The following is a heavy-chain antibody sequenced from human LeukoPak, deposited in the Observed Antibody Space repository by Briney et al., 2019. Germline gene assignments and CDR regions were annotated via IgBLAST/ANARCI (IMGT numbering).Heavy chain of an antibody. CDR1: GFTFSSYS. CDR3: AKDYEPLVGVHRWGDWFDP. Sequence: PGGSLRLSCAASGFTFSSYSMNWVRQAPGKGLEWVSSISSSSSYIYYADSVKGRFTISRDNAKNSLYLQMNSLRAEDTAVYYCAKDYEPLVGVHRWGDWFDPWGQETLVTVSS. V-gene: IGHV3-21*01. D-gene: IGHD1-26*01. CDR2: ISSSSSYI. J-gene: IGHJ5*02.